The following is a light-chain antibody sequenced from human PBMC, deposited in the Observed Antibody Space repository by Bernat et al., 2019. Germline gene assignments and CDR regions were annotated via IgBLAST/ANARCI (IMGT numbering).Light chain of an antibody. CDR2: EVI. CDR1: GNDVGGYNL. CDR3: CAYAGGSALV. Sequence: QSALTQPASASGSPGQSIAIPCTGTGNDVGGYNLVSWYQQYPGKAPKLMIYEVIKRPSGVSDRFSGSKSGNTASLTISGLQAEDEADYYCCAYAGGSALVFGGGTKLTVL. J-gene: IGLJ2*01. V-gene: IGLV2-23*02.